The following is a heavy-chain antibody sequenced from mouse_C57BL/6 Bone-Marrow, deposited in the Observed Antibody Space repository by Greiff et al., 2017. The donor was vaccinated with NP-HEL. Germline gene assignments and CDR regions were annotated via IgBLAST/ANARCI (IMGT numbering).Heavy chain of an antibody. CDR1: GYSFTGYF. D-gene: IGHD2-1*01. J-gene: IGHJ3*01. CDR3: ARGGPYGNLAY. Sequence: VQLKQSGPELVKPGDSVKISCKASGYSFTGYFMNWVMQSHGKSLEWIGRINPYNGDTFYNQKFKGKATLTVDKSSSTAHMELRSLTSEDSAVYYCARGGPYGNLAYWGQGTLVTVSA. V-gene: IGHV1-20*01. CDR2: INPYNGDT.